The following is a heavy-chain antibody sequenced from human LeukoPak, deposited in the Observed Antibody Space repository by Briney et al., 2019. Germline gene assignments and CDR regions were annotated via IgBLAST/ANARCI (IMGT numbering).Heavy chain of an antibody. V-gene: IGHV3-7*01. CDR1: GFTVSSNY. J-gene: IGHJ6*02. Sequence: GGSLRLSCAASGFTVSSNYMSWVRQAPGKGLEWVANIKQDGSEKYYVDSVKGRFTIPRDNAKNSLYLQMNSLRAEDTAVYYCARELVYCSSTSCRDYYGMDVWGQGTTVTVSS. D-gene: IGHD2-2*01. CDR3: ARELVYCSSTSCRDYYGMDV. CDR2: IKQDGSEK.